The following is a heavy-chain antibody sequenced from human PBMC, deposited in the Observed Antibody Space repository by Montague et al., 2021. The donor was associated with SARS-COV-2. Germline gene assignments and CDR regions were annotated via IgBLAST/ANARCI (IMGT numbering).Heavy chain of an antibody. D-gene: IGHD2-21*02. CDR3: ASPIVVVTAPNYYGMDV. Sequence: SETLSLTCSVSGGSISSTSYYWGWIRQPPGKGLEWIGSLYYSGSTYYNPSLRSRVTISVDTSKNQFSLKLSSVTAADTAVYYSASPIVVVTAPNYYGMDVWGQGTTVTVSS. J-gene: IGHJ6*02. V-gene: IGHV4-39*01. CDR1: GGSISSTSYY. CDR2: LYYSGST.